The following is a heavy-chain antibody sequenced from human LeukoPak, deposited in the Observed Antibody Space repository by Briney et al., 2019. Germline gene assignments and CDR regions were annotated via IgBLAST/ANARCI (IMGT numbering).Heavy chain of an antibody. Sequence: SETLSLTCTVSGGSISSGTNYWAWIRQPPGKGPEWIGTIHYSGDTYYNPSLKSRVTISVDPPKKQFFLNLSSVTAADTAVYYCARLGGYYDPPGYWGQGPLVTVSS. J-gene: IGHJ4*02. D-gene: IGHD3-22*01. CDR2: IHYSGDT. V-gene: IGHV4-39*01. CDR1: GGSISSGTNY. CDR3: ARLGGYYDPPGY.